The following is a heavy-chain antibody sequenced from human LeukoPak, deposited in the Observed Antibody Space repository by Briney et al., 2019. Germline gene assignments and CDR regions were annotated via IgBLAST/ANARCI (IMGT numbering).Heavy chain of an antibody. CDR1: GYSFTGYW. Sequence: GESLKISCKGSGYSFTGYWIGWVRQMPGKGLEWMGILYPGDSDTRYSPSFQGQVTISADKSISTAYLQWSSLKASDTAMYYCARGSRRDGYNFDYWGQGTLVTVSS. V-gene: IGHV5-51*01. J-gene: IGHJ4*02. CDR3: ARGSRRDGYNFDY. D-gene: IGHD5-24*01. CDR2: LYPGDSDT.